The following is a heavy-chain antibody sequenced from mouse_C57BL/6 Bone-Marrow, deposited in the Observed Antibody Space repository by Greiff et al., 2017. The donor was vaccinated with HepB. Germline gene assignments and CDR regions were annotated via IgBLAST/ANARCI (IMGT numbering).Heavy chain of an antibody. CDR3: ARDRDYDAWFAD. J-gene: IGHJ3*01. CDR2: ISDGGSYT. Sequence: DVQLVESGGGLVKPGGSLKLSCAASGFTFSSYAMSWVRQTPEKRLEWVATISDGGSYTYYPDNVKGRFTISRDNAKNNLYLQMSHLKSEDTAMYYCARDRDYDAWFADWGQGTLVTVSA. V-gene: IGHV5-4*01. D-gene: IGHD2-4*01. CDR1: GFTFSSYA.